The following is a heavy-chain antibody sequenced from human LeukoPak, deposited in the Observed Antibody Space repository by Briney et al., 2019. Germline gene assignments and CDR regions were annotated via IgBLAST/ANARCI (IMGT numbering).Heavy chain of an antibody. D-gene: IGHD2-2*01. CDR2: ISAYNGNT. Sequence: ASVKVSCKASGYTFTSYGISWVRQAPGQGLEWMGWISAYNGNTNYAQKLQGRVTMTTDTSTSTAYMELRSLRSDDTAVYYCARDQQNGYCSSTSCYYYYGMDVWGQGTTVTVSS. CDR1: GYTFTSYG. V-gene: IGHV1-18*01. CDR3: ARDQQNGYCSSTSCYYYYGMDV. J-gene: IGHJ6*02.